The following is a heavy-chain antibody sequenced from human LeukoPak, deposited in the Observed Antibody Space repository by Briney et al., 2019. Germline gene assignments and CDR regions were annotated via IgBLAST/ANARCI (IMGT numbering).Heavy chain of an antibody. CDR1: GGSISSGGYY. D-gene: IGHD3-22*01. CDR3: ARDSVDSSGYYHYFDY. V-gene: IGHV4-31*03. CDR2: IYYSGST. J-gene: IGHJ4*02. Sequence: SETLSLTCTVSGGSISSGGYYWSWIRQHPGTGLEWLGYIYYSGSTYYNPSLKSRVTISVDTSKIQFSLKLSSVTAADTAVYYCARDSVDSSGYYHYFDYWGQGTLVTVSS.